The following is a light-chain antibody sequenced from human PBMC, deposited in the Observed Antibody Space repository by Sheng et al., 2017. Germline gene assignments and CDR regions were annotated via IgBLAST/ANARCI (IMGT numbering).Light chain of an antibody. J-gene: IGKJ4*01. CDR1: EPLTSNY. CDR2: DAS. Sequence: EIVLTQSPGTLSLSPGERATLSCGASEPLTSNYLAWYQQRPGQAPRLLIYDASNRATGIPARFSGSGSGTDFTLTISSLEPEDFAVYYCQQRSNWPLTFGGGTKVEIK. V-gene: IGKV3-11*01. CDR3: QQRSNWPLT.